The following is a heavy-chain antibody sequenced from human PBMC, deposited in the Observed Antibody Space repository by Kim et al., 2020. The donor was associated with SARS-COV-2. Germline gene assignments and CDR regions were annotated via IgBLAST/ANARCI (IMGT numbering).Heavy chain of an antibody. Sequence: GGSLRLSCAASGFIFTSSSMNWFRQAPGKGLEWLSYIDAGSATIFYADSVKGRFTISRDNAKTSVFLQLNSLRAEDTAVYYCARQKLGYSYGYADLWGQGTLVTVSS. CDR3: ARQKLGYSYGYADL. CDR2: IDAGSATI. J-gene: IGHJ4*02. CDR1: GFIFTSSS. V-gene: IGHV3-48*04. D-gene: IGHD5-18*01.